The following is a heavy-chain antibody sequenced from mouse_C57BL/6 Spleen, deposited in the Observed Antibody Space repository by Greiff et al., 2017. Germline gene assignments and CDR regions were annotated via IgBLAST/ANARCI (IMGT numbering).Heavy chain of an antibody. V-gene: IGHV1-85*01. J-gene: IGHJ3*01. Sequence: VHLVESGPELVKPGASVKLSCKASGYTFTSYDINWVKQRPGQGLEWIGWIYPRDGSTKYNEKFKGKATLTVDTSSSTAYMELHSLTSEDSAVYFCARALYGSSPGGFAYWGQGTLVTVSA. CDR1: GYTFTSYD. CDR2: IYPRDGST. CDR3: ARALYGSSPGGFAY. D-gene: IGHD1-1*01.